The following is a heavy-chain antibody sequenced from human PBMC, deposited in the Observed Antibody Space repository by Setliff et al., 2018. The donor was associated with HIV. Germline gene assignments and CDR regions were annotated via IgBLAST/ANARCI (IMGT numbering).Heavy chain of an antibody. CDR3: AVGYAYYYGMDV. CDR1: EFTFSSYS. Sequence: GGSLRLSCAASEFTFSSYSMNWVRQAPGKGLEWVASISSSGAHIYSADSLKGRFTISRDNGKNSLYLQMNSLRAADTGVYYCAVGYAYYYGMDVWGQGTTVTVSS. D-gene: IGHD2-2*03. V-gene: IGHV3-21*06. J-gene: IGHJ6*02. CDR2: ISSSGAHI.